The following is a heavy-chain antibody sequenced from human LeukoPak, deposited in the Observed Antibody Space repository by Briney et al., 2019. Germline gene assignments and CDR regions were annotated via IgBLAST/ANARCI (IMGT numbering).Heavy chain of an antibody. CDR3: AREYSSSTGKASDY. CDR1: GFTFSTYS. D-gene: IGHD6-6*01. Sequence: GGSLRLSCAASGFTFSTYSLNWVRQAPGKGLEWVSYISSSSSTIYYADSVKGRFTISRDNAKNSLYLQMNSLRAEDTAVYYCAREYSSSTGKASDYWGQGTLVTVSS. CDR2: ISSSSSTI. J-gene: IGHJ4*02. V-gene: IGHV3-48*01.